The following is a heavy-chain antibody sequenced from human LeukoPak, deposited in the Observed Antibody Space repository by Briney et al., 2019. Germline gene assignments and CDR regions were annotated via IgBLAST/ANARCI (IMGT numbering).Heavy chain of an antibody. Sequence: GSLRLSCAASGFTFSDYYMSWIRQPPGKGLEWIGEINHSGSTNYNPSLKSRVTISVDTSKNQFSLKLSSVTAADTAVYYCARVSFSIRWFDPWGQGTLVTVSS. CDR3: ARVSFSIRWFDP. D-gene: IGHD4-17*01. V-gene: IGHV4-34*01. CDR2: INHSGST. CDR1: GFTFSDYY. J-gene: IGHJ5*02.